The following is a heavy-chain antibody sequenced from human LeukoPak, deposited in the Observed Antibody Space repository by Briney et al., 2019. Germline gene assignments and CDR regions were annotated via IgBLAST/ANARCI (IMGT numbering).Heavy chain of an antibody. J-gene: IGHJ4*02. CDR1: GGTYNNYA. V-gene: IGHV1-69*04. D-gene: IGHD1-26*01. CDR2: IIPALDIT. Sequence: SVKVSCKASGGTYNNYAFTWVRQAPGQGLEWMGRIIPALDITNYAQKFQGRVTITADTSTSTGYMDLSSLRSDDTAVYYCVSGTGSYYHQGYWGQGTLVTVSS. CDR3: VSGTGSYYHQGY.